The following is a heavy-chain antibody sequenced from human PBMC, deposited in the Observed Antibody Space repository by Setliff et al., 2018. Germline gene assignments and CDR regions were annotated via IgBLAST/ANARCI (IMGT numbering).Heavy chain of an antibody. CDR3: AGTPARGTTWLSPFDY. J-gene: IGHJ4*02. D-gene: IGHD3-9*01. CDR2: FQGTGNT. CDR1: GGSFDSGTHY. V-gene: IGHV4-61*02. Sequence: PSETLSLTCTVTGGSFDSGTHYWSWIRQPAGKVPEWIGLFQGTGNTNYNPSLQSRATISIDTSKNQISLKITSVTAADTARYSCAGTPARGTTWLSPFDYWGQGIQVTVSS.